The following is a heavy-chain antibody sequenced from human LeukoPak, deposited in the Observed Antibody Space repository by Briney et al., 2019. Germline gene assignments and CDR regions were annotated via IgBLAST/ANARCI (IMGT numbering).Heavy chain of an antibody. J-gene: IGHJ4*02. D-gene: IGHD6-19*01. V-gene: IGHV3-7*03. CDR3: ARVPLWAVAGVHFDY. CDR2: IKQDGSEK. CDR1: GFTFSSYW. Sequence: GGSLRLSCAASGFTFSSYWMSWVRQAPGKGLEWVANIKQDGSEKYYVDSVKGRFTTSRDNAKNSLYLQMNSLRAEDTAVYYCARVPLWAVAGVHFDYWGQGTLVTVSS.